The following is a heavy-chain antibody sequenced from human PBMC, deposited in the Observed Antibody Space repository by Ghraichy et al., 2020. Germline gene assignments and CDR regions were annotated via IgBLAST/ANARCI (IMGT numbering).Heavy chain of an antibody. Sequence: SETLSLTCAVYGGSFSGYYWSWIRQPPGKGLEWIGEINHSGSTNYNPSLKSRVTISVDTSKNQFSLKLSSVTAADTAVYYCARPGLSATHYYFDYWGQGTLVTVSS. CDR3: ARPGLSATHYYFDY. CDR2: INHSGST. J-gene: IGHJ4*02. D-gene: IGHD6-25*01. V-gene: IGHV4-34*01. CDR1: GGSFSGYY.